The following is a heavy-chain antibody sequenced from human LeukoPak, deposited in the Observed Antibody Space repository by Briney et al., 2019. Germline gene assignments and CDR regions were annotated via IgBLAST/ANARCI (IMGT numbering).Heavy chain of an antibody. V-gene: IGHV3-33*06. CDR3: AKGGEGNYFDY. J-gene: IGHJ4*02. CDR1: GFTFSSYG. CDR2: IWYDGSNK. D-gene: IGHD2-21*01. Sequence: GGSLRLSCAASGFTFSSYGMHWVRQAPGKGLEWVAVIWYDGSNKYYADSVKGRFTISKDNSKNTLYLQMNSLRAEDTAVYYCAKGGEGNYFDYWGQGTLVTVSS.